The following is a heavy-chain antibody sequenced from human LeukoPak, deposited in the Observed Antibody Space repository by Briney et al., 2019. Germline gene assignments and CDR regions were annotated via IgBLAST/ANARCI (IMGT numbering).Heavy chain of an antibody. Sequence: TGGPLRLSCVASGVPLRNAWMIGLRQAPAKGLEWVGFIKSKADGGLIDYAAPGKDRLTISTADSKNTLYLQMNSLKTEDTAVYFCVTEYSGSFDLWGQGTLVTVSS. J-gene: IGHJ4*02. CDR2: IKSKADGGLI. V-gene: IGHV3-15*01. CDR1: GVPLRNAW. D-gene: IGHD1-26*01. CDR3: VTEYSGSFDL.